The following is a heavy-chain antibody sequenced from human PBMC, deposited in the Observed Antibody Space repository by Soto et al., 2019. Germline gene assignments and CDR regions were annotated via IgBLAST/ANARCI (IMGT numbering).Heavy chain of an antibody. J-gene: IGHJ6*02. Sequence: QVQLQESGPGLVKPSQTLSLTCTVSGGSISSGGYYWSWIRQHPGKGLEWIGYIYYSGSTYYNPSLKSRVTISVDTSKNQFSLKLSSVTAADTAVYYCARDIYGTYYYDGMDVWGQGTTVTVSS. CDR1: GGSISSGGYY. V-gene: IGHV4-31*03. D-gene: IGHD3-10*01. CDR2: IYYSGST. CDR3: ARDIYGTYYYDGMDV.